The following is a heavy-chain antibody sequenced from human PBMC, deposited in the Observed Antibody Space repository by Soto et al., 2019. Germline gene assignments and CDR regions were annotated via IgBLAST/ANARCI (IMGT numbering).Heavy chain of an antibody. V-gene: IGHV4-59*01. CDR1: GGSISDYY. D-gene: IGHD6-19*01. J-gene: IGHJ4*02. Sequence: SETLSLTCTVSGGSISDYYWSWIRQPPGKGLEWIGSISYGGSTNYNPSLKSRVTISIDTSKNQFSLKLSSVTAADTAVYYCAGGRWLVRSAYWGPGTLVTVSS. CDR2: ISYGGST. CDR3: AGGRWLVRSAY.